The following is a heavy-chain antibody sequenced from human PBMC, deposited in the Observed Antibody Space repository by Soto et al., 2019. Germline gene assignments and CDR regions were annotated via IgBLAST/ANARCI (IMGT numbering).Heavy chain of an antibody. V-gene: IGHV1-3*01. CDR1: GYSFTGYS. J-gene: IGHJ6*02. D-gene: IGHD6-13*01. CDR3: ARENVAAATYYYYGMDV. Sequence: ASVKVSCKASGYSFTGYSMHWVRQAPGQGLEWMGWINPSNGNTKYARKFQGRVTITRDTSASTAYMELSSLRSEDTAVYYCARENVAAATYYYYGMDVWGQGTTVTVSS. CDR2: INPSNGNT.